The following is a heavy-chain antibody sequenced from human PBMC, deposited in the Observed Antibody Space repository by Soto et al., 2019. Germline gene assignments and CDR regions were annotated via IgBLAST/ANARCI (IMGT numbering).Heavy chain of an antibody. Sequence: GGSLRLSCAASGFTFSSYAMSWVRQAPGKGLEWVSAISGSGGSTYYADSVKGRFTISRDNSKNTLYLQMNSLRAEDTAVYYCAKDHSGYCSGGSCEFFDYWGQGTLVTVSS. CDR3: AKDHSGYCSGGSCEFFDY. CDR2: ISGSGGST. CDR1: GFTFSSYA. J-gene: IGHJ4*02. D-gene: IGHD2-15*01. V-gene: IGHV3-23*01.